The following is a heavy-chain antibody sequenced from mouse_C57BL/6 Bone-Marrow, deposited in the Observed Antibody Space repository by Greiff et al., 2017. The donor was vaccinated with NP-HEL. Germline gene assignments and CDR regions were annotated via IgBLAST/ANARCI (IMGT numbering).Heavy chain of an antibody. Sequence: EVQVVESGGGLVKPGGSLTLSCAASGFTFRDYGMHWVRQAPENGLEWVAYISSGRSTIYYADTVKGRFIISRDNAKNTLFLQMISLRSEDTAMYYCARWDVRWFAYWGQGTLVTVSA. CDR2: ISSGRSTI. CDR1: GFTFRDYG. J-gene: IGHJ3*01. D-gene: IGHD4-1*01. CDR3: ARWDVRWFAY. V-gene: IGHV5-17*01.